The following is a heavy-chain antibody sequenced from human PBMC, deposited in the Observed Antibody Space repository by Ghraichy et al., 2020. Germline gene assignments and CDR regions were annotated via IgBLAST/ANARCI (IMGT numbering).Heavy chain of an antibody. J-gene: IGHJ4*02. D-gene: IGHD3-16*02. CDR3: AKPTFGGVIGKGHFDY. Sequence: GGSLRLSCAASGFTFSSYAMSWVRQAPGKRLEWVSAISGSGGSTYYADSVKGRFTISRDNSKNTPYLQMNSLRAEDTAVYYCAKPTFGGVIGKGHFDYWGQGTLVTVSS. CDR2: ISGSGGST. V-gene: IGHV3-23*01. CDR1: GFTFSSYA.